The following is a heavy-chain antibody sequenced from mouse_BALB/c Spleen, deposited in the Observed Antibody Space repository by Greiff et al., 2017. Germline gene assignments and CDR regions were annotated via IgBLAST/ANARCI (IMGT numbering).Heavy chain of an antibody. CDR1: GFSLTSYG. V-gene: IGHV2-4-1*01. Sequence: VKLLESGPGLVQPSQSLSITCTVSGFSLTSYGVHWVRQSPGKGLEWLGVIWSGGSTDYNAAFISRLSISKDNSKSQVFFKMNSLQADDTAIYYCASSYYYGSSSYFDVWGAGTTVTVSS. D-gene: IGHD1-1*01. J-gene: IGHJ1*01. CDR3: ASSYYYGSSSYFDV. CDR2: IWSGGST.